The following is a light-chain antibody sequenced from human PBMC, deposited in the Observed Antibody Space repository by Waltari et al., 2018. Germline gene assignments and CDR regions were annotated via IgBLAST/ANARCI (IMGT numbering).Light chain of an antibody. CDR2: GAS. V-gene: IGKV3-20*01. CDR3: QHYVRLPAT. Sequence: EIVLTQSPGTLSLSPGERATLSCRASQSVGRTLAWYQQKPGQAPRLLMDGASSRATGTPDRFSGSGSGTDFSLTISRLEPEDFAVYYCQHYVRLPATFGQGTKVEIK. CDR1: QSVGRT. J-gene: IGKJ1*01.